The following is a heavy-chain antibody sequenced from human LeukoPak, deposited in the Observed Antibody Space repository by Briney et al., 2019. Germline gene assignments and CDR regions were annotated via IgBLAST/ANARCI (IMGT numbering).Heavy chain of an antibody. CDR3: ARDQDYGDYPNWFDP. D-gene: IGHD4-17*01. CDR1: GGTFSSYA. CDR2: INTNTGNP. V-gene: IGHV7-4-1*02. Sequence: ASVKVSCKASGGTFSSYAISWVRQAPGQGLEWMGWINTNTGNPTYAQGFTGRFVFSLDTSVSTAYLQISSLKAEDTAVYYCARDQDYGDYPNWFDPWGQGTLVTVSS. J-gene: IGHJ5*02.